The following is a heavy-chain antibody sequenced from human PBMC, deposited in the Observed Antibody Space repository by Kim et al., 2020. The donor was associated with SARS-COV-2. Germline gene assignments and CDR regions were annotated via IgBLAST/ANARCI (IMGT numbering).Heavy chain of an antibody. CDR1: GFGVSYSF. D-gene: IGHD3-10*01. Sequence: GGSLRLSCAASGFGVSYSFMTWVRQAPGKGLEWVSAVYSGGSTYYADSVKGRFTISRDNPKNTLHLQMNNLRAEDTAVYYCARDSDGPTRGVEYYYNGMDVWGQGTTVIVSS. V-gene: IGHV3-53*01. CDR3: ARDSDGPTRGVEYYYNGMDV. J-gene: IGHJ6*02. CDR2: VYSGGST.